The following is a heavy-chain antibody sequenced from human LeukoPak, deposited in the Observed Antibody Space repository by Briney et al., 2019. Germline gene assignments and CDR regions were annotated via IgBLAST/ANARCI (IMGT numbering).Heavy chain of an antibody. Sequence: GRSLRLSCAASGFTFDDYAMHWVRQAPGKGLEWVSSISWNSGSIGYADSVKGRFTISRDNAKNSLHLQMNGLRAEDTALYYCAKDITSSLTTFDYWGQGTLVTVSS. J-gene: IGHJ4*02. CDR1: GFTFDDYA. CDR2: ISWNSGSI. D-gene: IGHD3-16*01. V-gene: IGHV3-9*01. CDR3: AKDITSSLTTFDY.